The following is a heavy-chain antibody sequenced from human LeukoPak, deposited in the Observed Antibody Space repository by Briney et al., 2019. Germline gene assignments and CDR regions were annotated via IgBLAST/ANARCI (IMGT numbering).Heavy chain of an antibody. CDR1: GFTFSSYS. V-gene: IGHV3-21*01. J-gene: IGHJ1*01. D-gene: IGHD3-22*01. Sequence: GGSLRLSCAASGFTFSSYSMNWVRQAPGKGLEWVSSISSSSSYIYYADSVKGRFTISRDNAKNSLYLQMNSLRAEDTAVYYCARDRFSLYYYDSSGYYRGYLQHWGQGTLVTVSS. CDR3: ARDRFSLYYYDSSGYYRGYLQH. CDR2: ISSSSSYI.